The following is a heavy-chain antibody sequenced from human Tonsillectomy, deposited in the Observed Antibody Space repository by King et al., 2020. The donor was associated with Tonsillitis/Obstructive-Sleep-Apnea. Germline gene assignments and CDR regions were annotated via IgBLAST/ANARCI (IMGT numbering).Heavy chain of an antibody. Sequence: VQLQESGPGLVKPSETLSLTCTVSGGSISSYYWSWIRQPPGKGLEWIGYSYYSGSTNYNPSLKSRVTISVDTAKNQFSLKLSSVTAADTAVYYCARAQSNIVVVPAANHYYYYMDVWGKGTTVTVSS. CDR2: SYYSGST. J-gene: IGHJ6*03. CDR3: ARAQSNIVVVPAANHYYYYMDV. CDR1: GGSISSYY. V-gene: IGHV4-59*01. D-gene: IGHD2-2*01.